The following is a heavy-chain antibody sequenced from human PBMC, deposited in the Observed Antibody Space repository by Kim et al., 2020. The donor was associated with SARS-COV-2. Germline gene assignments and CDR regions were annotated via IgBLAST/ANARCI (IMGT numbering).Heavy chain of an antibody. CDR1: GGTFSSYA. CDR2: IIPILGIA. CDR3: ARGGEYDILTGYYNPGAFDI. D-gene: IGHD3-9*01. Sequence: SVKVSCKASGGTFSSYAISWVRQAPGQGLEWMGRIIPILGIANYAQKFQGRVTITADKSTSTAYMELSSLRSEDTAVYYCARGGEYDILTGYYNPGAFDIWGQGTMVTVSS. J-gene: IGHJ3*02. V-gene: IGHV1-69*04.